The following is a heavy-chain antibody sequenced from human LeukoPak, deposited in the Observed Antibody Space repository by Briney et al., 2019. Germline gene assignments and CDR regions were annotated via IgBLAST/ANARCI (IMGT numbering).Heavy chain of an antibody. CDR3: AKQRSEVVVAATNY. Sequence: PGGSLRLSCAASGFTFSGYAMTWVRQAPGKGLEWVSSITGGGDTTYSADSVRGRFTISRDNSKNTLSVQMNSLSAEDTAVYYCAKQRSEVVVAATNYWGQGTLVTVSS. D-gene: IGHD2-15*01. CDR2: ITGGGDTT. J-gene: IGHJ4*02. CDR1: GFTFSGYA. V-gene: IGHV3-23*01.